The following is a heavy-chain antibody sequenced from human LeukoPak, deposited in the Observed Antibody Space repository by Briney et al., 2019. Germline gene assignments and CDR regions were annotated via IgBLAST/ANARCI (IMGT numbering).Heavy chain of an antibody. CDR3: ARGADYGDYFFDY. Sequence: SQTLSLTCAISGDSVSSNSVTWNWIRQSPSRGLEWLGRTYYRSKWSNDYTLSVKSRITINPDTSKNRFSLHLNSVTPEDTAVYYCARGADYGDYFFDYWGQGTLVTVSS. CDR1: GDSVSSNSVT. CDR2: TYYRSKWSN. J-gene: IGHJ4*02. D-gene: IGHD4-17*01. V-gene: IGHV6-1*01.